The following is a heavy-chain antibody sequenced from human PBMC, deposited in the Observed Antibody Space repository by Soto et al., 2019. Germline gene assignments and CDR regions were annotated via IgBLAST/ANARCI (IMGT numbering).Heavy chain of an antibody. Sequence: SETLSLTCTVSGDSSVSSSSYYWGWIRQPPGKGLEWIGSIYYTGNTFYSPSFRSRLTISVDTSKSQFSLKLRSVTAADAATYYCASEVSSTDGMDVWGQGTTVTVSS. J-gene: IGHJ6*02. CDR3: ASEVSSTDGMDV. V-gene: IGHV4-39*01. D-gene: IGHD2-15*01. CDR2: IYYTGNT. CDR1: GDSSVSSSSYY.